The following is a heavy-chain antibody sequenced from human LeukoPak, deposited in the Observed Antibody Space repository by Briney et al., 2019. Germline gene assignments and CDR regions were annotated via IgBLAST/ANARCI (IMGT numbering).Heavy chain of an antibody. J-gene: IGHJ4*02. D-gene: IGHD2-8*01. Sequence: GGSLRLSCAASGFTFSSYAMHWVRQAPGKGLEWVAVISYDGSNKYYADSVKGRFTISRDNSKNTLYLQMNSLRAEDTAVYYCARDRVVTGTNSGPGGDGDHWGQGTLVTVSS. V-gene: IGHV3-30*04. CDR1: GFTFSSYA. CDR2: ISYDGSNK. CDR3: ARDRVVTGTNSGPGGDGDH.